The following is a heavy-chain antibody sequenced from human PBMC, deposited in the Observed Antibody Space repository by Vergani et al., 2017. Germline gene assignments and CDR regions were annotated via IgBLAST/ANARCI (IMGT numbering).Heavy chain of an antibody. D-gene: IGHD2-21*02. J-gene: IGHJ6*02. CDR1: GFTFSSYG. CDR2: ISYDGSNK. Sequence: QVQLVESGGGVVQPGRSLRLSCAASGFTFSSYGMHWVRQAPGKGLEWVAVISYDGSNKYYADSVKGRFTISRDNSKNTLYLQMNSLRAEDTAVYYCARDLCRGGDCSMDVWGQGTTVTVSS. V-gene: IGHV3-30*03. CDR3: ARDLCRGGDCSMDV.